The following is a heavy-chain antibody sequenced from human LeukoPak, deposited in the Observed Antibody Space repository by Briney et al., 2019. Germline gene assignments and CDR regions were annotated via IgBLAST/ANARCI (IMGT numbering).Heavy chain of an antibody. CDR3: ARWTATFDP. D-gene: IGHD2-21*02. Sequence: SETLSLTCTVSGGSVTNDNYFWSWTRQPPGEGLEWIAYIYYTAGSYYNPSLRSRVTMSIDTSRNQFSLKLSSVSAADTAVYYCARWTATFDPWGQGTLVTVSS. V-gene: IGHV4-30-4*01. CDR2: IYYTAGS. CDR1: GGSVTNDNYF. J-gene: IGHJ5*02.